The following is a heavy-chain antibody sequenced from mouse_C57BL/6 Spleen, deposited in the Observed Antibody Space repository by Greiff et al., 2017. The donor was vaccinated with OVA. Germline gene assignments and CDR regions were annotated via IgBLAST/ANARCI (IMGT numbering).Heavy chain of an antibody. CDR2: ISSGGDYI. Sequence: EVKVVESGEGLVKPGGSLKLSCAASGFTFSSYAMSWVRQTPEKRLEWVAYISSGGDYIYYADTVKGRFTISRDNARNTLYLQMSSLKSEDTAMYYCTRGGGSSPYYYAMDYWGQGTSVTVSS. D-gene: IGHD1-1*01. V-gene: IGHV5-9-1*02. CDR3: TRGGGSSPYYYAMDY. J-gene: IGHJ4*01. CDR1: GFTFSSYA.